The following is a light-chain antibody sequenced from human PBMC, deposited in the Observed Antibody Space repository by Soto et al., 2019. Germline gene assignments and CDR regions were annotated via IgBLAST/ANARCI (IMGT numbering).Light chain of an antibody. CDR3: SSYTSSRTHVV. Sequence: QSVLTQPASVSGSPGQSITISCTGTSADVGGYNFVSWYQHHPGKAPKLMIYGVSNRPSGVSNRFSGSKSANTASLTISGLQAEDEADYYCSSYTSSRTHVVFGGGTKLTVL. CDR2: GVS. CDR1: SADVGGYNF. V-gene: IGLV2-14*03. J-gene: IGLJ2*01.